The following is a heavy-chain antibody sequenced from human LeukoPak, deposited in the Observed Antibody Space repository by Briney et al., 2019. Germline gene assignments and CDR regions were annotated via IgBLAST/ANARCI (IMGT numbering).Heavy chain of an antibody. CDR2: VHYSGSS. CDR1: GASVNDYY. CDR3: ASGGWSLDF. V-gene: IGHV4-59*02. D-gene: IGHD3-10*01. Sequence: SETLSLTCTVSGASVNDYYWTWLRQTPGKGLEWIGYVHYSGSSDFNPSLKSRVTMSLASTENQLSLKVTSVTAADTAVYYCASGGWSLDFWGQGTLVTVSS. J-gene: IGHJ4*02.